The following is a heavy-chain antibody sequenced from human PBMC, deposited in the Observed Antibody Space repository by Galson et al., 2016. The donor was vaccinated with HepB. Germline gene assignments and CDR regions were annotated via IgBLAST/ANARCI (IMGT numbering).Heavy chain of an antibody. J-gene: IGHJ1*01. Sequence: SVKVSCKASGYTFTTSGISWVRQAPGQGLEWMGWISGYNGDTNYAQQFQGRVTMTTDTSTTTAYMDLRGLRSDDTAVYYCARDPGNFYYDNSECAFQHWGQGTLVTVTS. D-gene: IGHD3-22*01. CDR1: GYTFTTSG. CDR3: ARDPGNFYYDNSECAFQH. V-gene: IGHV1-18*01. CDR2: ISGYNGDT.